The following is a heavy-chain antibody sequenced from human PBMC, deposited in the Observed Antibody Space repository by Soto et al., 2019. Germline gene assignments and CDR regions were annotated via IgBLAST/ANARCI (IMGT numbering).Heavy chain of an antibody. J-gene: IGHJ4*02. CDR1: GFTFSNFW. D-gene: IGHD4-17*01. CDR2: INNDGSTT. V-gene: IGHV3-74*01. Sequence: EVQLVESGGGLVQPGGSLRLTCAASGFTFSNFWMHWDRQAPGKGLVWVSRINNDGSTTSYVDSVKGRFSISRDNAKSTVYLQMNSLGAQDTAVYSCARHHSTATDHWGQGTLVTVSS. CDR3: ARHHSTATDH.